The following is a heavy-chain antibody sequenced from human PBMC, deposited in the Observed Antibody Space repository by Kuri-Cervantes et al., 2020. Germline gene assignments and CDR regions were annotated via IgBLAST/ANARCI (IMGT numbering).Heavy chain of an antibody. J-gene: IGHJ4*02. D-gene: IGHD3-16*01. Sequence: ASVKVSCKASGYTFTSYGISWVRQAPGQGLEWMGWISAYNGNTNYAQNLQGRVTMTTDTSTSTAYMELRSLRSDDTAVYYCARDSIVSGGAVPFDYWGQRTLVTVSS. V-gene: IGHV1-18*01. CDR1: GYTFTSYG. CDR2: ISAYNGNT. CDR3: ARDSIVSGGAVPFDY.